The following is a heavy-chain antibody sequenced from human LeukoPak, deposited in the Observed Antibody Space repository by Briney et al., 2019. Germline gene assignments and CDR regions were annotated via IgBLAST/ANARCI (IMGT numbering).Heavy chain of an antibody. V-gene: IGHV1-2*02. Sequence: ASVKVSCKASGYTFTGYYIHWVRQAPGQGLEWVGWINPNSGGAKYAQKFQDRVTMTRDTSISTAYMGLSRLRSDDTAVYYCAKGRVVAGSKSLTYHWLDPWGQGTLATVSS. D-gene: IGHD6-19*01. CDR2: INPNSGGA. CDR3: AKGRVVAGSKSLTYHWLDP. CDR1: GYTFTGYY. J-gene: IGHJ5*02.